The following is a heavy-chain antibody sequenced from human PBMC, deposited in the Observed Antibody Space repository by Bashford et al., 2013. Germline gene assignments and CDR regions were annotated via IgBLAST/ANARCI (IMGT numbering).Heavy chain of an antibody. V-gene: IGHV1-18*01. CDR2: ISAYNGNT. CDR1: GYTFTSYG. CDR3: ASGVDTVGYDY. Sequence: VASVKVSCKASGYTFTSYGISWVRQAPGQGLEWMGWISAYNGNTNYAQKFQGRVTITRDTSASTAYMELSSLRSEDTAVYYCASGVDTVGYDYWGQGTLVTVSS. J-gene: IGHJ4*02. D-gene: IGHD5-12*01.